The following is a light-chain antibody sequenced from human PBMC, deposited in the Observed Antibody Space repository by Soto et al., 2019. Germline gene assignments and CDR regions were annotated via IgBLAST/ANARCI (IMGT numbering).Light chain of an antibody. CDR1: QSMSDW. J-gene: IGKJ1*01. Sequence: DIQMTQSPSTLSASVGDRVTITCRASQSMSDWLAWYQQKPGKAPNLLIYKASNLESGVPSRFSGSGSGTEFTLTISSLQPDDSATYFCQQYKSYPWTFGQGTKVDIK. V-gene: IGKV1-5*03. CDR2: KAS. CDR3: QQYKSYPWT.